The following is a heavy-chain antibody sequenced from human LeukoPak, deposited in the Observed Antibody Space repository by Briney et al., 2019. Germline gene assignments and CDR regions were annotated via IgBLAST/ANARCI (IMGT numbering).Heavy chain of an antibody. CDR3: AKTRVARSNGWYETGFDY. J-gene: IGHJ4*02. CDR2: ISGSGDNT. D-gene: IGHD6-19*01. Sequence: GGSLRLSCAASTFTFSTFAMSWVRQAPGKGLEWVSAISGSGDNTVYADSVKGRFTISRDNSKNTLYLQMLSLRAEDTAIYYCAKTRVARSNGWYETGFDYWGQGTLVTVSS. V-gene: IGHV3-23*01. CDR1: TFTFSTFA.